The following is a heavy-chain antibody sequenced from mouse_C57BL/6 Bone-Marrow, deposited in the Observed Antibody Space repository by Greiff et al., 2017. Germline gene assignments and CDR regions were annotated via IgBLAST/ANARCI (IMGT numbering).Heavy chain of an antibody. CDR2: INYDGSST. CDR1: GFTFSDYY. Sequence: EVQLEESEAGLVQPGSSMKLSCTASGFTFSDYYMAWVRQVPEKGLEWVANINYDGSSTYYLDSLKSRFIISIDKAKNILFLQMNSLKSKDSATYYCARGRQLFAYWGQGTLVTVSA. D-gene: IGHD6-1*01. V-gene: IGHV5-16*01. CDR3: ARGRQLFAY. J-gene: IGHJ3*01.